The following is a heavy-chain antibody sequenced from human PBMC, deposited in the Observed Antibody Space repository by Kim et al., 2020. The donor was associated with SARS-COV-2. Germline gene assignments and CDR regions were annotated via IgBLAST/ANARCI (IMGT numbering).Heavy chain of an antibody. J-gene: IGHJ5*02. CDR2: INHSGST. CDR1: GGSFSGYY. CDR3: AKAVYYDSSGRNWFDP. V-gene: IGHV4-34*01. D-gene: IGHD3-22*01. Sequence: SETLSLTCAVYGGSFSGYYWSWIRQPPGKGLEWIGEINHSGSTNYNPSLKSRVTISVDTSKNQFSLKLSSVTAADTAVYYCAKAVYYDSSGRNWFDPWGQGTLVTVSS.